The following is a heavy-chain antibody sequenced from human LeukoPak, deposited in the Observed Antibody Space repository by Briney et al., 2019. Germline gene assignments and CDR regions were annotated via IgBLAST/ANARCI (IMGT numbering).Heavy chain of an antibody. Sequence: SLRLSCAASGFTFDDYAMHWVRQAPGKGLEWVSGISWNSGSIGYADSVKGRFTISRDNAKNSLYLQMNSLRAEDTALYYCAKTTASYFDYWGQGTLVTVSS. J-gene: IGHJ4*02. V-gene: IGHV3-9*01. CDR3: AKTTASYFDY. D-gene: IGHD1-1*01. CDR2: ISWNSGSI. CDR1: GFTFDDYA.